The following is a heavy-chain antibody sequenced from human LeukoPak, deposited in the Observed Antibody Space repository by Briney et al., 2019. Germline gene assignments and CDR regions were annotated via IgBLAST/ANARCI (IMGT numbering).Heavy chain of an antibody. CDR3: AKSIVVVPAGMDI. CDR1: AYTFTSYA. V-gene: IGHV1-3*01. D-gene: IGHD2-2*01. Sequence: ASVKVSCKASAYTFTSYAMHWVRHAPGQRLEWMGWINAGNGNTKYSQKFQGRVTITRDTSASTAYMELSSLRSEDTAVYYCAKSIVVVPAGMDIWGQGTMVTVSS. CDR2: INAGNGNT. J-gene: IGHJ3*02.